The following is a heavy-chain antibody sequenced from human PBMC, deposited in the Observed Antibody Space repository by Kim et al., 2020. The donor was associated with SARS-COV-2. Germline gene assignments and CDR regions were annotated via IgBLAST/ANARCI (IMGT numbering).Heavy chain of an antibody. V-gene: IGHV4-34*01. CDR3: AKESVVRGVIISTSYYYHGMDV. CDR1: GGSFSGYY. CDR2: INHSGST. J-gene: IGHJ6*01. D-gene: IGHD3-10*01. Sequence: SETLSLTCAVYGGSFSGYYWSWIRQPPGKGLEWFGEINHSGSTNYNPSLKSRVTISVDTTKNQFSLKLSSVTAAGTAVFYCAKESVVRGVIISTSYYYHGMDVWGQGTTVTGSS.